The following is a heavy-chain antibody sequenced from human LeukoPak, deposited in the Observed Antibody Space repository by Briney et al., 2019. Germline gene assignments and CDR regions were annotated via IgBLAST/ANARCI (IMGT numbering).Heavy chain of an antibody. CDR3: ARVEYSSGQDWFDP. Sequence: GGSLRLSCVASGFTFRNYGMHWIRQAPGKGLEWVAVIWYDGSNKYYADSVKGRFTISRDNSKNTLYLQMNSLRAEDTAVYYCARVEYSSGQDWFDPWGQGTLVTVSS. CDR2: IWYDGSNK. D-gene: IGHD6-19*01. V-gene: IGHV3-33*01. CDR1: GFTFRNYG. J-gene: IGHJ5*02.